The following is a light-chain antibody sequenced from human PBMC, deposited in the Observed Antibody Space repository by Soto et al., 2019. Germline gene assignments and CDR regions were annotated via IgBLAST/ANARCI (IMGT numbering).Light chain of an antibody. CDR1: QSFNSSN. CDR3: QRYGGSPPVT. Sequence: EVVLTQSPGTLSLSPGERATLSCRASQSFNSSNLAWYQHKPGQPPKLIVYSASRRATGIPDRFSGSGSGTDFTLTISRLEPEDFALYYCQRYGGSPPVTFGGGTKVDIK. J-gene: IGKJ4*01. V-gene: IGKV3-20*01. CDR2: SAS.